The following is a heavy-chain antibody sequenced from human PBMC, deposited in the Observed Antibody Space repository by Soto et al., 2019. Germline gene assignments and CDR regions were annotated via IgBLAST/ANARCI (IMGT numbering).Heavy chain of an antibody. Sequence: QLQLQESGSGLVKPSQTLSLTCAVSGGSISSGGYSWSWIRQPPGKGLEWMGYIYHSGSTYYNPSLXSXVXIXLARSKNKFSLKLSSVTAADTAVYYCARGNVVAIDYWGQGTLVTVSS. J-gene: IGHJ4*02. CDR1: GGSISSGGYS. D-gene: IGHD2-21*01. CDR2: IYHSGST. CDR3: ARGNVVAIDY. V-gene: IGHV4-30-2*01.